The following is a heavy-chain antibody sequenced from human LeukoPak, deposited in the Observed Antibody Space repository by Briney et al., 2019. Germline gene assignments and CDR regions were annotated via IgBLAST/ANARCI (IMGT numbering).Heavy chain of an antibody. CDR2: INHSGNA. Sequence: SETLSLTCAVSGESFSGYYWTWIRQPPGKGLEWIGEINHSGNANYNPSLKSRVTISVDTSKNQFSLKLSSVTAADTAVYYCARAPMATTFDYWGQGTLVTVSS. V-gene: IGHV4-34*01. CDR3: ARAPMATTFDY. D-gene: IGHD5-24*01. CDR1: GESFSGYY. J-gene: IGHJ4*02.